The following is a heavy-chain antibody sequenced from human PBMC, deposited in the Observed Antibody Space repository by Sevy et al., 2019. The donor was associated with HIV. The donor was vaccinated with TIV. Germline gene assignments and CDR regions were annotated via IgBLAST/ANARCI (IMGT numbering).Heavy chain of an antibody. CDR2: ISNSGGDT. D-gene: IGHD1-26*01. Sequence: GGSLRLSCAASGFNFRTYGMSWVRQAPGKGLEWVSVISNSGGDTHYADSVKGRFTISRDNSKDTLYLQMNSLGPEDTAVYYCAKLGIYTGTSNGIEYWGQGTLVTVSS. J-gene: IGHJ4*02. CDR1: GFNFRTYG. V-gene: IGHV3-23*01. CDR3: AKLGIYTGTSNGIEY.